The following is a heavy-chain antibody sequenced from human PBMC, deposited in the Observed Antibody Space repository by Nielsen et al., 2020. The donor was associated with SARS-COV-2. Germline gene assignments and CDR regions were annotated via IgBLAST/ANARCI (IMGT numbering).Heavy chain of an antibody. D-gene: IGHD1-7*01. V-gene: IGHV4-59*08. CDR1: GGSINSYY. J-gene: IGHJ4*02. CDR2: TYHSGSV. CDR3: ARHSPVLSSNWDFPFDY. Sequence: SDTLSPTFSLSGGSINSYYWNWIRQPPGKGLEWIGFTYHSGSVNYNPSLKSRVTISRDTSNNQISLELRSVAAADTAVYYCARHSPVLSSNWDFPFDYWGQGTLVTVSS.